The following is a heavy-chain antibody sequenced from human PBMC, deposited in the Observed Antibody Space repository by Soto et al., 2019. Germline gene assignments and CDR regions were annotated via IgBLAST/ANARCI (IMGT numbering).Heavy chain of an antibody. V-gene: IGHV4-39*07. Sequence: SETLSLTCTVSGDSITSNSYFWAWIRQPPGKGLEWIGSIYYSGTTYYNPSLKSRVSISVDTSKNQFSLKLSSVTAADTAVYYCARGGGSSGWYAEYFQHWGQGTLVTVSS. CDR1: GDSITSNSYF. CDR3: ARGGGSSGWYAEYFQH. CDR2: IYYSGTT. J-gene: IGHJ1*01. D-gene: IGHD6-19*01.